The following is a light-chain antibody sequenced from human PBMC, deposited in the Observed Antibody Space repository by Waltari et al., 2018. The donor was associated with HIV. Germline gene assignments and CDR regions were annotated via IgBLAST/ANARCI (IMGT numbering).Light chain of an antibody. J-gene: IGLJ2*01. CDR3: AAWDDSLSGVV. Sequence: QSVLTQPPSASGTTGQRVTISCSGRSTTTGSTSVYWYQQLPGTAPKLLIYRNNQRPSGVPDRFSGSKSGTSASLAISGLRSEDEADYYCAAWDDSLSGVVFGGGTKLTVL. CDR1: STTTGSTS. V-gene: IGLV1-47*01. CDR2: RNN.